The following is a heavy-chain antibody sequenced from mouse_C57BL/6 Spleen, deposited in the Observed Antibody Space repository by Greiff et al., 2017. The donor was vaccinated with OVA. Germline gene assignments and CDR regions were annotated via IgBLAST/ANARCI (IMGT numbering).Heavy chain of an antibody. D-gene: IGHD1-1*01. CDR2: IYPGSGST. CDR1: GYTFTSYW. CDR3: ARSSYNYGEAMDY. J-gene: IGHJ4*01. V-gene: IGHV1-55*01. Sequence: VQLQQSGAELVKPGASVKMSCKASGYTFTSYWITWVKQRPGQGLEWIGDIYPGSGSTNYNEKFKSKATLTVDTSSSTAYMQLSSLTSEDSAVYYCARSSYNYGEAMDYWGQGTSVTVSS.